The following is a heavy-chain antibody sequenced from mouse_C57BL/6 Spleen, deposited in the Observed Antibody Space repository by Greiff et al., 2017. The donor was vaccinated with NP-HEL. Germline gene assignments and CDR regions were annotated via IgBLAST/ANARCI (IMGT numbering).Heavy chain of an antibody. CDR1: GYTFTSYW. Sequence: QVQLQQPGAELVRPGSSVKLSCKASGYTFTSYWMHWVKQRPIQGLEWIGNIDPSDSETHYNQKFKDKATLTADKSSSTAYMQLSSLTYEDSAVYYCARGDATYWGQGTLVTVSA. V-gene: IGHV1-52*01. CDR2: IDPSDSET. D-gene: IGHD3-3*01. J-gene: IGHJ3*01. CDR3: ARGDATY.